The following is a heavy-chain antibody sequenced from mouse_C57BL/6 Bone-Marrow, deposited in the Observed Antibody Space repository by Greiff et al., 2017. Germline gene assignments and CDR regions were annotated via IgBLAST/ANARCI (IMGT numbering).Heavy chain of an antibody. CDR1: GFTFSDYG. CDR2: ISSGSSTI. Sequence: EVQRVESGGGLVKPGGSLKLSCAASGFTFSDYGMHWVRQAPEKGLEWVAYISSGSSTIYYADTVKGRFTISRDNAKNTLCLQMTSLRSEDTAMYYCARTDSASTTTALMDYWGQGTSVTVSS. J-gene: IGHJ4*01. V-gene: IGHV5-17*01. D-gene: IGHD1-2*01. CDR3: ARTDSASTTTALMDY.